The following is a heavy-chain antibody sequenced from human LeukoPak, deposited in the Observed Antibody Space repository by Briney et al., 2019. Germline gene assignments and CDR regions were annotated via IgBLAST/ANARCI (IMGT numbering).Heavy chain of an antibody. CDR2: IYYSGST. CDR1: GGSISSYY. V-gene: IGHV4-59*01. Sequence: SETLSLTCTVSGGSISSYYWSWIRQPPGRGLEWIGYIYYSGSTNYNPSLKSRVTISVDTSKNQFSLKLSSVTAADTAVYYCARDPSSYSIWGQGTLVTVSS. D-gene: IGHD2-21*01. J-gene: IGHJ4*02. CDR3: ARDPSSYSI.